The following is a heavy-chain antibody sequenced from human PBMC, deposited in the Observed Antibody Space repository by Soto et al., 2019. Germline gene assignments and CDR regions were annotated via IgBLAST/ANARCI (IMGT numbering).Heavy chain of an antibody. CDR2: ISGSGGST. J-gene: IGHJ4*02. CDR1: GFTFSSYA. V-gene: IGHV3-23*01. Sequence: GSLRLSCAASGFTFSSYAMSWVRQAPGKGLEWVSAISGSGGSTYYADSVKGRFTISRDNSKNTLYLQMNSLRAEDTAVYYCAKGPQLLWFGELDYWGQGTLVTVSS. CDR3: AKGPQLLWFGELDY. D-gene: IGHD3-10*01.